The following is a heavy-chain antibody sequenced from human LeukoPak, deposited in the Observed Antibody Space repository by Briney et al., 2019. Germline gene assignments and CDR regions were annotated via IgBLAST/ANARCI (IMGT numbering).Heavy chain of an antibody. J-gene: IGHJ3*02. CDR1: GGSISSHY. Sequence: SETLSLTCTVSGGSISSHYWSWIRQPPGKGLEWIGYIYYSGSTYYNPSLKSRVTISVDMSKSQFSLRLTSVTAADTAVYYCARKNDFDIWGQGTLVTVSS. CDR2: IYYSGST. D-gene: IGHD2/OR15-2a*01. CDR3: ARKNDFDI. V-gene: IGHV4-59*11.